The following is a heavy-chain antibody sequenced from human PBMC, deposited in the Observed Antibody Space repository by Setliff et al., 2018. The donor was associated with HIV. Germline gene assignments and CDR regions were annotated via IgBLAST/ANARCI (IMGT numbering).Heavy chain of an antibody. V-gene: IGHV1-2*02. CDR1: GYTFTGYY. D-gene: IGHD5-12*01. CDR3: ASAGAWQRNALDI. Sequence: ASVKVSCKASGYTFTGYYIHWVRQAPGQGLEWMGWINPNSGGTNYAQKFQGRVTMTRDTSISTVYMELSSLRSEDTAVYYCASAGAWQRNALDIWGQGTMVTVSS. CDR2: INPNSGGT. J-gene: IGHJ3*02.